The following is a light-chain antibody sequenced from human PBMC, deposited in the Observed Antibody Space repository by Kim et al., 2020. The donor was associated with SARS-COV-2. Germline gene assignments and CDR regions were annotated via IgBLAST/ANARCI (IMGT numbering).Light chain of an antibody. CDR3: CSYAGSYTPWV. J-gene: IGLJ3*02. CDR1: SSDVGGDNY. V-gene: IGLV2-11*01. Sequence: QPITISCYATSSDVGGDNYVSWYQHHPGKAPKLMIYDVSKRPSGVPDRFSASESGNTASLTISGLQSEDEADYYCCSYAGSYTPWVFGGGTQLTVL. CDR2: DVS.